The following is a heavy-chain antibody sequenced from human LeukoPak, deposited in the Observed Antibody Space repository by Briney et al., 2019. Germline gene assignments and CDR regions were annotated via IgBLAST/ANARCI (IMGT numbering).Heavy chain of an antibody. V-gene: IGHV4-39*01. CDR3: AKIMVRGAIWYFDY. D-gene: IGHD3-10*01. J-gene: IGHJ4*02. CDR2: IYYSGST. CDR1: GGSISSSCYY. Sequence: SETLSLTCTVSGGSISSSCYYWGWIRQPPGKGLEWIGSIYYSGSTYYNPSLKSRVTISVDTSKNQFSLKLSSVTAADTAVYYCAKIMVRGAIWYFDYWGQGTLVTVSS.